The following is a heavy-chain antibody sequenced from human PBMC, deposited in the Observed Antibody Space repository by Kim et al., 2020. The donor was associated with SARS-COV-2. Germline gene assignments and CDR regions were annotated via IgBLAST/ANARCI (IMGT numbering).Heavy chain of an antibody. CDR3: EKDRPTLVLRYLPVYFDY. D-gene: IGHD3-9*01. CDR1: GFTFSGYA. V-gene: IGHV3-23*01. CDR2: ISGSGGST. J-gene: IGHJ4*02. Sequence: GGSLRLSCAASGFTFSGYAMSWVRQAPGKGLEWVSAISGSGGSTYYADSVKGRFTISRYKSKNTLYLQMNSLRAKDTAVYYCEKDRPTLVLRYLPVYFDYWGTGTLVTVSS.